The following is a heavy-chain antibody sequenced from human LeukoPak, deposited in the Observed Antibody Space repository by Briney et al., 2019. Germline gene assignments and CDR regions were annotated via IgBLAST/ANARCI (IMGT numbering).Heavy chain of an antibody. CDR1: GGSISSYY. CDR2: IYTSGST. CDR3: ASATHIVGATFSRAEYFQH. D-gene: IGHD1-26*01. Sequence: SETLSLTCTVSGGSISSYYWSWIRQPAGKGLEWIGRIYTSGSTNYNPSLKSRVTMSVDTSKNQFSLKLSSVTAADTAVYYCASATHIVGATFSRAEYFQHWGQGTLVTVSS. J-gene: IGHJ1*01. V-gene: IGHV4-4*07.